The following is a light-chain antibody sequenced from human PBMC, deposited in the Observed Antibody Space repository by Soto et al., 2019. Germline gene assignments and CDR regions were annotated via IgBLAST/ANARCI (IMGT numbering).Light chain of an antibody. V-gene: IGLV2-8*01. CDR2: EVS. CDR3: SSYAGSNNVV. Sequence: QSVLTQPPSASGSPGQSVTISCTGTSSDVGGYNYVSWYQQHPGKAPKLMIYEVSKRTSGVPDRFSGSKSGNTASLTVSGLQAEDEADYYCSSYAGSNNVVFGGGPKLTVL. CDR1: SSDVGGYNY. J-gene: IGLJ2*01.